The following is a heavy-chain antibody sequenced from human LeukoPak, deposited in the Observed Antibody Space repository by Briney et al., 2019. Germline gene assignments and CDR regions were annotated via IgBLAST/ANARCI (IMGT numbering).Heavy chain of an antibody. CDR2: IYTSGST. V-gene: IGHV4-4*07. J-gene: IGHJ4*02. D-gene: IGHD2-2*01. CDR1: GDSISSYY. CDR3: ARGPYCSSIICYYYFDY. Sequence: KSSETLSLTCTVSGDSISSYYWSWIRQPAGKGLEWIGRIYTSGSTNYNYSLKSRVTMSVDTSKNQFSLKLRSVTAADTAVYYCARGPYCSSIICYYYFDYWGQGTPVTVSS.